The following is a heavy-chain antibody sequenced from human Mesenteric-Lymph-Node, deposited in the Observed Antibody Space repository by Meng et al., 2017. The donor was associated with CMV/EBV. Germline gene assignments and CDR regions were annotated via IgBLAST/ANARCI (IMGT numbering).Heavy chain of an antibody. D-gene: IGHD3-10*01. V-gene: IGHV4-34*01. CDR1: GGSFSGYY. J-gene: IGHJ5*02. CDR2: INHSGVP. CDR3: ARPHYYGSGSSPWFDP. Sequence: QVQLQQWGAGLLKPSENLSLTCAVFGGSFSGYYWSWIRQPPGKGLEWIGEINHSGVPNYNPSLKSRVTISVDTSKNQFSLKLSSVTAADTAVYYCARPHYYGSGSSPWFDPWGQGTLVTVSS.